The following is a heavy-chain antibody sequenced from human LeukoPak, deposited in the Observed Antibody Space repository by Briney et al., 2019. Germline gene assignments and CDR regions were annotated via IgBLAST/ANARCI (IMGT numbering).Heavy chain of an antibody. Sequence: ASVKVSCKASGYTFTNYGINWVRQAPGQGLEWIGWISGYNGDTKYGQRLQGRVTMTEDTSTDTAYMELSSLRSEDTAVYYCATGDYGFDYWGQGTLVTVSS. CDR3: ATGDYGFDY. CDR2: ISGYNGDT. CDR1: GYTFTNYG. J-gene: IGHJ4*02. D-gene: IGHD4-17*01. V-gene: IGHV1-18*01.